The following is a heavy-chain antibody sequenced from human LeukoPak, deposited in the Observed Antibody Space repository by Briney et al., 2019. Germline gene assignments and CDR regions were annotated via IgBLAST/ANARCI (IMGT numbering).Heavy chain of an antibody. D-gene: IGHD3-22*01. CDR1: GYTFTSYY. J-gene: IGHJ4*02. Sequence: ASVKVSCKASGYTFTSYYMHWVRQAPGQGLEWMGIINPSGGSTSYAQKFQGRVTMTRDMSTSTVYMELSSLRSEDTAVYYCARGLQEYYDSSGYSLDYWGQGTLVTVSS. CDR2: INPSGGST. V-gene: IGHV1-46*01. CDR3: ARGLQEYYDSSGYSLDY.